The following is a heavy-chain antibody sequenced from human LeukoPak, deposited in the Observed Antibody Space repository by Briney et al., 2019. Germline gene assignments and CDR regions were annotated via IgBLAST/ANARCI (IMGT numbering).Heavy chain of an antibody. Sequence: PSETLSLTCTVSGGSINSYYWSWIRQPAGKGLEWIGRIYSSGSTNNNPSLKSRVSMSVDTSKNQFSLKLSSVTAADPAVYYCARVDLRAAYFDYWGQGTLVTVSS. CDR1: GGSINSYY. J-gene: IGHJ4*02. D-gene: IGHD2-15*01. V-gene: IGHV4-4*07. CDR3: ARVDLRAAYFDY. CDR2: IYSSGST.